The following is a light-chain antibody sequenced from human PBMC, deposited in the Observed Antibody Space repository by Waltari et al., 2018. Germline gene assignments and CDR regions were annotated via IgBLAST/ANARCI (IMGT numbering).Light chain of an antibody. CDR2: SAS. CDR3: QQSKNAPLT. CDR1: QYISAY. J-gene: IGKJ4*01. V-gene: IGKV1-39*01. Sequence: DIQMTQSPSSLSASVGDRVSIACRASQYISAYLNWYQQNPGKAPKLLISSASSLRSGVPSRFSGRGSGTVVTLTISNLQPEDFATYYCQQSKNAPLTFGGGTRVEI.